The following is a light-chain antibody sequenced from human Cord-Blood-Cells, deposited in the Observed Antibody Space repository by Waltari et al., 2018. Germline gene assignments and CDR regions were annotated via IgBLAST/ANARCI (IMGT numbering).Light chain of an antibody. CDR3: SSYTSSSTLVV. CDR2: DVS. J-gene: IGLJ2*01. Sequence: QSALTQPASVSGSPGPSLTISCTGTSSAVGGYNYVSWYQQHPGKAPKLMIYDVSNRPSGVSNRFSGSKSGNTASLTISGLQAEDEADYYCSSYTSSSTLVVFGGGTKLTVL. CDR1: SSAVGGYNY. V-gene: IGLV2-14*01.